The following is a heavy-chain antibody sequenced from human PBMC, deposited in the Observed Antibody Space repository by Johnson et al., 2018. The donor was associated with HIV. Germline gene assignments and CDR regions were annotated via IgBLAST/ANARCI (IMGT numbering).Heavy chain of an antibody. Sequence: VQLVESGGGLVQPGGSLKLSCAASGFTFSGSAMHWVRQASGKGLEWVGRIRSKANSYATAYAASVKGRFTISRDNSKNTLYLQMNSLRAEDTAVYYCARQTLRAFDIWGQGTMVTVSS. CDR1: GFTFSGSA. J-gene: IGHJ3*02. CDR3: ARQTLRAFDI. V-gene: IGHV3-73*01. CDR2: IRSKANSYAT.